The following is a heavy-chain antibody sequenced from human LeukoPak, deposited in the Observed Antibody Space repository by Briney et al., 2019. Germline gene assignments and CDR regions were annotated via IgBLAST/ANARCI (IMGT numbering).Heavy chain of an antibody. D-gene: IGHD1-26*01. J-gene: IGHJ4*02. CDR2: IIPIFGTA. CDR3: AWTQWELQDPFDY. V-gene: IGHV1-69*13. CDR1: GGTFSSYA. Sequence: ASEKVSCKASGGTFSSYAISWVRQAPGQGLEWMGGIIPIFGTANYAQKFQGRVTITADESTSTAYMELSSLRSEDTAVYYCAWTQWELQDPFDYWGQGTLVTVSS.